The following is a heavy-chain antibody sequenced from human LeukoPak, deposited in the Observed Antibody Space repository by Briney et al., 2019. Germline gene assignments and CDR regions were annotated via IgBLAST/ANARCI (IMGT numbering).Heavy chain of an antibody. Sequence: GGSLRLSCAASVFTFSSYGMSWVRQAPGKGLEWVSAISGSGGSTYYADSVKGRFTISRDNSKNTLYLQMNSLRAEDTAVYYCAKESSSGVVLGWFDPWGQGTLVTVSS. CDR2: ISGSGGST. CDR1: VFTFSSYG. J-gene: IGHJ5*02. CDR3: AKESSSGVVLGWFDP. V-gene: IGHV3-23*01. D-gene: IGHD6-19*01.